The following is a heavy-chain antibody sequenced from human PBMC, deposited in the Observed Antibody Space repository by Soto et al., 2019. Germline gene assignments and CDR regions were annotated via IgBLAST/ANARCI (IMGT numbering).Heavy chain of an antibody. J-gene: IGHJ4*02. CDR1: GYTLNELS. CDR3: ATGGPAGDFDY. D-gene: IGHD3-10*01. CDR2: FDPEDGET. V-gene: IGHV1-24*01. Sequence: GASVKVSCKVLGYTLNELSMHWVRQAPGKGLEWMGGFDPEDGETVYAQKFQGRVTMTEDTSTDTANMELSSLTSEDTAVYYCATGGPAGDFDYWGQGTLVTVSS.